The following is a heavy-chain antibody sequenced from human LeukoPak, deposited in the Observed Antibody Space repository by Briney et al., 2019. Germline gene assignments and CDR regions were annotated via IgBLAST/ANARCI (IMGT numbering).Heavy chain of an antibody. V-gene: IGHV4-4*07. J-gene: IGHJ3*02. CDR3: ARDPPKYCSGGSCSGDAFDI. CDR2: IYTSGST. CDR1: GGSISSYY. Sequence: SETLSLTCTVSGGSISSYYWSWIRQPDGKGLEWIGPIYTSGSTNYNPSLKSRVTMSVDTSKNQFSLNLSSVTAADTAVYYCARDPPKYCSGGSCSGDAFDIWGQGTMVTVSS. D-gene: IGHD2-15*01.